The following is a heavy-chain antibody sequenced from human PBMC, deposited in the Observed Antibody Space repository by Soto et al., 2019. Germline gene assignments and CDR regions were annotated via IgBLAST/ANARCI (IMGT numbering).Heavy chain of an antibody. D-gene: IGHD3-10*01. Sequence: ASVKVSCKASGYTFTGYYIHWVREAPGQGLEWMGWINPQTGGTSYAQKFQGRVTLSRDTSINTAYLELSRLRSDDTAVYYCARDIRRFGELYYYYGMDVWGQGTTVTVSS. CDR3: ARDIRRFGELYYYYGMDV. CDR1: GYTFTGYY. J-gene: IGHJ6*02. CDR2: INPQTGGT. V-gene: IGHV1-2*02.